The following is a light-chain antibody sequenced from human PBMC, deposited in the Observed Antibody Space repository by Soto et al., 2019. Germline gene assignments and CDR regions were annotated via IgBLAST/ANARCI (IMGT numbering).Light chain of an antibody. J-gene: IGKJ5*01. V-gene: IGKV3-20*01. CDR1: QSVSSN. Sequence: EIVMTQSPATLSVSPGERATLSCRASQSVSSNLAWYQQKPGQAPRLLIYGASWRATGIPDRFSGSGSGTDFTLTITRLEPEDFAVYFCQQYGDSPSITFGQGTRLEIK. CDR3: QQYGDSPSIT. CDR2: GAS.